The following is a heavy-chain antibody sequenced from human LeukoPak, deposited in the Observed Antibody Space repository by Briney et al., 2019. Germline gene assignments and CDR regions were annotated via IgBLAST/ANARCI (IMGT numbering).Heavy chain of an antibody. Sequence: SETLSLTCTVSGGSISSYYWSWIRQPAGKGLEWIGRIYTSGSTNYNPSLKSRVTMSVDTSENQFSLKLSSVTAADTAVYYCARALVDTAMVTFGYYYYMDVWGKGTTVTVSS. D-gene: IGHD5-18*01. CDR3: ARALVDTAMVTFGYYYYMDV. V-gene: IGHV4-4*07. CDR1: GGSISSYY. CDR2: IYTSGST. J-gene: IGHJ6*03.